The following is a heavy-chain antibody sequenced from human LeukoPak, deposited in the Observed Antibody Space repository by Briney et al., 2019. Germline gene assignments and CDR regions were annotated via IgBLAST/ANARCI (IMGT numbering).Heavy chain of an antibody. CDR1: GGSFSGYY. V-gene: IGHV4-34*01. CDR3: ASGRGRTSNV. Sequence: PSETLSLTCAVYGGSFSGYYWSWIRQPPGKGLEWIGEINHSGSTNYNPSLKSRVTISVDTSKNQFSLKLSSVTAADTAVYYCASGRGRTSNVWGQGTTVTVSS. J-gene: IGHJ6*02. CDR2: INHSGST.